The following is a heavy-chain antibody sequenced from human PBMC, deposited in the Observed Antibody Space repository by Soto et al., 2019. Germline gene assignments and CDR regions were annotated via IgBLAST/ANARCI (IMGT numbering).Heavy chain of an antibody. V-gene: IGHV6-1*01. CDR1: GDSVSSTIVA. J-gene: IGHJ4*02. CDR2: TYYRSKWYN. CDR3: ARDPGIVATNFDY. Sequence: PSQTLSLTCAISGDSVSSTIVAWNWIRQSPSRGLEWLGRTYYRSKWYNDYAVSVKGRITISPDTSRNQFSLQLSSVTPEDTAVYFCARDPGIVATNFDYWGRGTLVTVSS. D-gene: IGHD5-12*01.